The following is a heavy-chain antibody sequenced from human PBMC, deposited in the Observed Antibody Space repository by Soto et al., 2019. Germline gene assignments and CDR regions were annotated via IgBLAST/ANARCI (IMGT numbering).Heavy chain of an antibody. Sequence: QVQLQESGPGLVKPSETLSLTCTVSGGSISYSYWSWIRQSPGEGLEWIGYIHNNGESNYNPSLKTRVTMSRHTSKNQVPLNLTSVTAADTAVYYCARQPPATAAFDIWGQGTMVTVSS. J-gene: IGHJ3*02. D-gene: IGHD5-12*01. CDR3: ARQPPATAAFDI. CDR2: IHNNGES. CDR1: GGSISYSY. V-gene: IGHV4-59*08.